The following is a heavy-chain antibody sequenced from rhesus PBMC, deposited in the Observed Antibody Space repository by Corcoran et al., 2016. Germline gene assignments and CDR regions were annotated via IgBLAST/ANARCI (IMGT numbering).Heavy chain of an antibody. V-gene: IGHV4-80*01. J-gene: IGHJ5-1*01. Sequence: QVQLQESGPGLVKPSETLFLTCAVYGGSFRSYWWNWIRQSPGKGLEWIGEINGCSGNTNYHPTLPSRVTMSGDVSRNQVSLKWTAVTAADTAVYYCSSPVRYRFDVWGPGVLVSVSS. CDR1: GGSFRSYW. CDR3: SSPVRYRFDV. CDR2: INGCSGNT.